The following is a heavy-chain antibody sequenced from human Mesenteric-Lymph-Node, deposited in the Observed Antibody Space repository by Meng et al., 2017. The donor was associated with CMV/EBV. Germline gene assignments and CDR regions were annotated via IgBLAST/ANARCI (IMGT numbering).Heavy chain of an antibody. CDR2: INTSGGST. V-gene: IGHV1-46*01. D-gene: IGHD4-11*01. J-gene: IGHJ6*02. CDR3: AAAISTTISLFGMDV. Sequence: ASVKVSCKASGYTFSDYDMYWVRQAPGQGLEWMGIINTSGGSTSYAQRFQGRVTMTRDTSTSTVYMELSSLRSEDTAVYYCAAAISTTISLFGMDVWGQGTTVTVSS. CDR1: GYTFSDYD.